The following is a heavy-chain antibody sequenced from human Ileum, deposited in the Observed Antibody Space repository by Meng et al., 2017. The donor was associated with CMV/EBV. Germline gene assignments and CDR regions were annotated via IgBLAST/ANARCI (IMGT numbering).Heavy chain of an antibody. D-gene: IGHD6-13*01. V-gene: IGHV4-34*01. CDR2: INLSGTT. J-gene: IGHJ4*02. CDR3: ARTRPAISATPYLDY. Sequence: VYGGSFSGYYWSCFRRPPGRGLEWIGVINLSGTTNYSPSLKSRVTISVDTSKNHFSLRLNSVTAADTAVYYCARTRPAISATPYLDYWGQGTLVTVSS. CDR1: GGSFSGYY.